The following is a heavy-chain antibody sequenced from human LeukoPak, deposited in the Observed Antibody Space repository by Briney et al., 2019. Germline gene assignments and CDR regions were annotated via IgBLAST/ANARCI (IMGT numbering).Heavy chain of an antibody. Sequence: GGSLRLSCAASGFTFSSYAMSWVRQAPGKGLEWVLDISSSGGSTYYPDSVKGRFTISRDNSKNTLYLQMNSLRAEDTAVYYCAKSGRTVTLAGDKWFDPWGQGTLVTVSS. CDR1: GFTFSSYA. CDR3: AKSGRTVTLAGDKWFDP. J-gene: IGHJ5*02. V-gene: IGHV3-23*01. CDR2: ISSSGGST. D-gene: IGHD4-17*01.